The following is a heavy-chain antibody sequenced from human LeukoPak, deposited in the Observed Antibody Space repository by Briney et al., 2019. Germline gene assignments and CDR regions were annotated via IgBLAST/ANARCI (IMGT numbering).Heavy chain of an antibody. CDR1: GFTFSSFA. CDR3: AKESGKFDY. Sequence: PGGSLRLSCAASGFTFSSFAMSWVRQAPGKGLEWVSVVSGSGGSTFYADSVKGRFSISRDNSKNSLYLEMNSLRTEDAAMYYCAKESGKFDYWGQGTLVAVSS. CDR2: VSGSGGST. J-gene: IGHJ4*02. V-gene: IGHV3-23*01.